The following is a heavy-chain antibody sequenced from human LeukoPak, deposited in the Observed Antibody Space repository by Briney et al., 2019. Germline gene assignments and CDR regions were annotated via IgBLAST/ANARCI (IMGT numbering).Heavy chain of an antibody. CDR3: AKAVCTSCYYFDY. V-gene: IGHV3-30*02. Sequence: HGGSLRLSCAASGFTFSRSAINWVRQAPGKGLEWVAFIRYDGSNKYYADSVKGRFTISRDNSKNTLYLQMNSLRAEDTAVYYCAKAVCTSCYYFDYWGQGTLVTVSS. J-gene: IGHJ4*02. CDR1: GFTFSRSA. CDR2: IRYDGSNK. D-gene: IGHD2-2*01.